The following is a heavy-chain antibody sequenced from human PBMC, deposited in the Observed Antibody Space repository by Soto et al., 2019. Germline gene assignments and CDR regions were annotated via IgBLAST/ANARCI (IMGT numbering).Heavy chain of an antibody. J-gene: IGHJ3*02. CDR3: ARDRSDSSRADSFDI. CDR2: IYRGDAT. D-gene: IGHD6-25*01. Sequence: PGGSLRLSCAVSGFTVSDNYMSWVCQAPGKGLEWVSVIYRGDATHYADSVKGRFTISRDNSKNTVYLQMNSLRAEDTAVYYCARDRSDSSRADSFDIWGQGTMVTVSS. V-gene: IGHV3-53*01. CDR1: GFTVSDNY.